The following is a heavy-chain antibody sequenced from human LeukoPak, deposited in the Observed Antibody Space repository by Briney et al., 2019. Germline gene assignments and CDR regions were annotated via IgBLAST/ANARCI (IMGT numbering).Heavy chain of an antibody. V-gene: IGHV3-66*01. CDR1: GFTFSSYA. D-gene: IGHD6-13*01. J-gene: IGHJ4*02. Sequence: GGSLRLSCAASGFTFSSYAMSWVRQAPGKGLEWVSAIYTGGSTYYAGSVKGRFTISRDNSKNTLYLQMNSLRAEDTAVYYCARGQYTSSWFSSRDWGQGTLVTVSS. CDR3: ARGQYTSSWFSSRD. CDR2: IYTGGST.